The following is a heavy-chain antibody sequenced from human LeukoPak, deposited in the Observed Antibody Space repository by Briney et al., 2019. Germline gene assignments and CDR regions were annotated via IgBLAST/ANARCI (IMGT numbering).Heavy chain of an antibody. CDR1: GGSISGYY. J-gene: IGHJ4*02. V-gene: IGHV4-59*01. CDR3: VRENYSSGWYGIIDY. CDR2: IFNSGGT. D-gene: IGHD6-19*01. Sequence: PSEALSVTCTVSGGSISGYYWSWIRQPPGRGLEWVGNIFNSGGTDYNPSLKSRVTISLDTSKNQFSLKLSSVTAADTAVYYCVRENYSSGWYGIIDYWGQGTLVTVSS.